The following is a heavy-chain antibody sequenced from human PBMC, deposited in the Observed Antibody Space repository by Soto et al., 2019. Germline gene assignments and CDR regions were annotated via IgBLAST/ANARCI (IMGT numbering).Heavy chain of an antibody. Sequence: PGGSLILSCAASGFTFSRYWMHWVRQAPGKGLVWVAAINSNTAGTSYADSMRDRFTISRVNAANTIFLQMNSLRVEDSAVYFCAKASDGGWPYYFDSWGQGALVTVSS. CDR2: INSNTAGT. V-gene: IGHV3-74*01. D-gene: IGHD2-15*01. CDR3: AKASDGGWPYYFDS. CDR1: GFTFSRYW. J-gene: IGHJ4*02.